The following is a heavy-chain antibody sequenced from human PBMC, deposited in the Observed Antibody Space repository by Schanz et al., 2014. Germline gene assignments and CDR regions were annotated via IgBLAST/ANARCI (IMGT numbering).Heavy chain of an antibody. CDR2: IIPILGIA. D-gene: IGHD6-13*01. V-gene: IGHV1-69*04. J-gene: IGHJ4*02. Sequence: QVQLVQSGAEVKKPGSPVKVSCKSSGGTFSSYAINWVRQAPGQGLEWMGRIIPILGIANYAQKFQGRVTMTRDTSTSTVYMELSSLRSEDTAVYYCARDGVDAAAGGNYWGQGTLVTVSS. CDR1: GGTFSSYA. CDR3: ARDGVDAAAGGNY.